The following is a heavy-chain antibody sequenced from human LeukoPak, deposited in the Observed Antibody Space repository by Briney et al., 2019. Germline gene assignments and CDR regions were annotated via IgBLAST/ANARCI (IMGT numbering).Heavy chain of an antibody. D-gene: IGHD1-26*01. Sequence: GGSLRLSCAASGFTFSSYAMSWVRQAPGKGLEWVSAISGSGGSTYYADSVKGRFTISRDNSKNTLYLQMNSLRAEDTAVYYCAKDHRRDECELLGNFDYWGQGTLVTVSS. CDR1: GFTFSSYA. V-gene: IGHV3-23*01. J-gene: IGHJ4*02. CDR3: AKDHRRDECELLGNFDY. CDR2: ISGSGGST.